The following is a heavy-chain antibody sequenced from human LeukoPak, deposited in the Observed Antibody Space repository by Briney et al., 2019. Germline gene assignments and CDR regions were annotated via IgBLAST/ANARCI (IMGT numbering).Heavy chain of an antibody. CDR2: IKQDGSEK. J-gene: IGHJ6*02. D-gene: IGHD2-15*01. V-gene: IGHV3-7*01. CDR1: GFTFSSYW. Sequence: GGSLRLSCAASGFTFSSYWMSWVRQAPGKGLEWVANIKQDGSEKYYVDSVKGRFTISRDNAKNSLYLQMNSLRAEDTAVYYCARDGGKGYYYGMDVWGQGTTVTVSS. CDR3: ARDGGKGYYYGMDV.